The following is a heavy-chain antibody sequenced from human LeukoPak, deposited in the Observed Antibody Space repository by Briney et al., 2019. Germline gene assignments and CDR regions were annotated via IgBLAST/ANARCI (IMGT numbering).Heavy chain of an antibody. CDR3: AREDCSSTSCYRHYYYYYYMDV. V-gene: IGHV4-4*07. J-gene: IGHJ6*03. CDR2: IYTSGST. CDR1: GGSISSYY. Sequence: PSETLSLTCTVSGGSISSYYWSWIRQPAGKGLEWIGRIYTSGSTNYNPSLKSRVTMSVDTSKNQFSLKLSSVTAADTAVYYCAREDCSSTSCYRHYYYYYYMDVWGKGTTVTVSS. D-gene: IGHD2-2*02.